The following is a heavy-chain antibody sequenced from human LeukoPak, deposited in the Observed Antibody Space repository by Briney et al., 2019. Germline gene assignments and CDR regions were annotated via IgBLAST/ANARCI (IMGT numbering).Heavy chain of an antibody. CDR2: ITTNGGST. D-gene: IGHD6-13*01. Sequence: GGSLRLSCSASGFTFSSYAMHWVRHAPGKGLEYVSAITTNGGSTYHADSVKGRFTISRDNSKNTLYLQMSSLRPEHTAVYYCVKGAAAGTLPFDYWGQGTLVTVSS. CDR3: VKGAAAGTLPFDY. J-gene: IGHJ4*02. CDR1: GFTFSSYA. V-gene: IGHV3-64D*06.